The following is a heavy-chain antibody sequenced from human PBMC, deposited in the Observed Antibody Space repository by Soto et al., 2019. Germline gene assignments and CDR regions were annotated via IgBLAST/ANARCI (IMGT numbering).Heavy chain of an antibody. Sequence: PGGSLRLSCAASGFTFSSYAMSWVRQAPGKGLEWVSTFSGSTGNTHYAESVKGRFTISRDSSRNTLDLQMNSLRAEDTAIYYCAKYSDPYGDYYFDYWGQGTLFTASS. V-gene: IGHV3-23*01. J-gene: IGHJ4*02. CDR1: GFTFSSYA. D-gene: IGHD4-17*01. CDR2: FSGSTGNT. CDR3: AKYSDPYGDYYFDY.